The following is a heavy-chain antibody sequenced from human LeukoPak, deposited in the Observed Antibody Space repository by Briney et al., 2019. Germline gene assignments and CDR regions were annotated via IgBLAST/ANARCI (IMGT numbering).Heavy chain of an antibody. J-gene: IGHJ1*01. Sequence: ASVKVSCKASGYTFTSYYMHWVRQAPGQGLEWVGIINPSGGSTSYAQKFQGRVTMTRDTSTSTVYMELSSLRSEDTAVYYCARETRAKPLRTGTTRPSAEYFQHWGQGTLVTVSS. CDR3: ARETRAKPLRTGTTRPSAEYFQH. CDR1: GYTFTSYY. CDR2: INPSGGST. D-gene: IGHD1-7*01. V-gene: IGHV1-46*01.